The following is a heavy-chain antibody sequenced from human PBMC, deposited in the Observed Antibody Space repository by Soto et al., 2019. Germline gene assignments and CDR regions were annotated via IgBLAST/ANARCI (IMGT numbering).Heavy chain of an antibody. V-gene: IGHV4-59*01. D-gene: IGHD3-10*01. Sequence: ETLSLTCTVSGGSISSYYWSWIRQPPGKGLEWIGYIYYSGSTNYNPSLKSRVTISVDTSKNQFSLKLSSVTAADTAVYYCARQGFGQLHGLVDVWGPGTTVTV. CDR1: GGSISSYY. J-gene: IGHJ6*02. CDR3: ARQGFGQLHGLVDV. CDR2: IYYSGST.